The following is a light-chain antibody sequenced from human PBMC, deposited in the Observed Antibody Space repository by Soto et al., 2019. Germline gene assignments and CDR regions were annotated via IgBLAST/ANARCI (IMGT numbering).Light chain of an antibody. Sequence: SYELTQPPSGSVAPGQTARITCWETNLGGKSVHWYQQKPGQAPVLVVYDVSDRPSGIPERFSGSSSANTATLTICRVEAGDAAACYCQVWYRSSEHPFVFGTGTKVTVL. V-gene: IGLV3-21*02. CDR3: QVWYRSSEHPFV. CDR1: NLGGKS. J-gene: IGLJ1*01. CDR2: DVS.